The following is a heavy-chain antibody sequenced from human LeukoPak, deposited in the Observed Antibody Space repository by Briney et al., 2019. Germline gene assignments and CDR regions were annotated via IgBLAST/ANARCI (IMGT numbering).Heavy chain of an antibody. CDR1: GFTFSSIA. Sequence: AGGSLSFSCAASGFTFSSIAMSWVRQAPGKGLEWVSAISGSGGSTYYADSVKGRFTISRDNSKNTLYLQMNSLRAEDTAVYYCAKDRPELNCSSTSCYVERLDYWGQGTLVTVSS. V-gene: IGHV3-23*01. D-gene: IGHD2-2*01. J-gene: IGHJ4*02. CDR2: ISGSGGST. CDR3: AKDRPELNCSSTSCYVERLDY.